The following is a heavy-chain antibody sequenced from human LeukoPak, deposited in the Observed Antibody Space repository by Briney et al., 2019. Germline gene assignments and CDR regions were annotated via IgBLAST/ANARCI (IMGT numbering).Heavy chain of an antibody. V-gene: IGHV3-7*01. J-gene: IGHJ4*02. CDR3: ARLRLISIIAAAGPFDY. D-gene: IGHD6-13*01. Sequence: GGSLRLSCAASGFTFHEYWMSWVRQAPGKGLEWVANIKQDGAEKYYVDSVEGRFTISRDNAKNSLYLQMNSLRAEDTAVYYCARLRLISIIAAAGPFDYWGQGTLVTVSS. CDR1: GFTFHEYW. CDR2: IKQDGAEK.